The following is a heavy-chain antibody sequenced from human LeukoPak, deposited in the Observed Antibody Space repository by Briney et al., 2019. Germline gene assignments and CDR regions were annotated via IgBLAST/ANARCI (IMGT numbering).Heavy chain of an antibody. CDR2: ITGSDDST. D-gene: IGHD3-22*01. J-gene: IGHJ4*02. CDR3: AKGPQLYSGYHPDY. Sequence: GGSLRLSCAASGFTFSNNAMTWVRQAPGEGLEWVSSITGSDDSTFYADSVKGRFTISRDYSKNTVFLQLNNLRAEDTAMYYCAKGPQLYSGYHPDYWGQGTLVTVSS. CDR1: GFTFSNNA. V-gene: IGHV3-23*01.